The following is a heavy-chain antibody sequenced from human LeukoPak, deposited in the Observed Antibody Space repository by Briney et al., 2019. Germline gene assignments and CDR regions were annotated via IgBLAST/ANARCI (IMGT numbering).Heavy chain of an antibody. CDR3: AKDRAHCGGDCYHAFDI. D-gene: IGHD2-21*02. V-gene: IGHV3-23*01. CDR1: GFTFSSYG. Sequence: GGSLRLSCAASGFTFSSYGMHWVRQAPGKGLEWVSAISGTGGSTYYADSVKGRFTISRDNSKNTLYLQMNSLRAEDTAVYYCAKDRAHCGGDCYHAFDIWGQGTMVTVSS. J-gene: IGHJ3*02. CDR2: ISGTGGST.